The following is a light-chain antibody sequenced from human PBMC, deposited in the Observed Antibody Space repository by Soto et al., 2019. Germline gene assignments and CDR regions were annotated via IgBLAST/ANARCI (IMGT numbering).Light chain of an antibody. CDR2: FDN. Sequence: SYVLTQPPSVSVAPGKTTRIPCGGANIGSRDVHWYQQKPGQAPVLVIYFDNDRPSGIPERFSGSNSGNTATLTISRVEAGDEADYYCQVWESSSDHRGVFGGGTKLTVL. J-gene: IGLJ3*02. CDR3: QVWESSSDHRGV. CDR1: NIGSRD. V-gene: IGLV3-21*01.